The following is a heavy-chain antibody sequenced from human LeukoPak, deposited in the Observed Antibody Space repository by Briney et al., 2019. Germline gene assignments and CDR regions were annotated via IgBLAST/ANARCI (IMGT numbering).Heavy chain of an antibody. J-gene: IGHJ4*02. V-gene: IGHV3-7*01. D-gene: IGHD3-10*01. Sequence: GGSLKLSCAASGFNFINSWMSWVRQAPGKGLESVAIINEDGSVKYYVDSVKGRFTISRDNAKNSVYLQMNSLRVEDTAVYYCVRDYYRSLDYWGQGTLVTVSS. CDR1: GFNFINSW. CDR3: VRDYYRSLDY. CDR2: INEDGSVK.